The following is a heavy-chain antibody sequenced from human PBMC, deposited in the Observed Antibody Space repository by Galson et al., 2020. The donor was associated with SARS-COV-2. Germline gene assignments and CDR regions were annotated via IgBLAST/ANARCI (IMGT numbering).Heavy chain of an antibody. D-gene: IGHD1-1*01. Sequence: DQLGESLKISCAASGFTFNNFVMHWVRQAPGKGLEWVAVLSLDGTKNYYTDSVKGRFTISRDNSKNTLFLLMSGLRPDDTAVYYCARVGPRMRWNVENDAFDIWGQGTVVTVSS. CDR2: LSLDGTKN. J-gene: IGHJ3*02. CDR1: GFTFNNFV. V-gene: IGHV3-30*03. CDR3: ARVGPRMRWNVENDAFDI.